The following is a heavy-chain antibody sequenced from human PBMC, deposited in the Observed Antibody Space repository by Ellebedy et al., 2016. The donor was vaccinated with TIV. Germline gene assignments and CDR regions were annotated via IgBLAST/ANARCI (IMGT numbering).Heavy chain of an antibody. D-gene: IGHD5-18*01. J-gene: IGHJ4*02. CDR2: ISYDGSNK. Sequence: GESLKISXAASGFTFSSYGMHWVRQAPGKGLEWVAVISYDGSNKYYADSVKGRFTISRDNSKNTLYLQMNSLRAEDTAVYYCAKELRGYSYGYRDYGDYEFDYWGQGTLVTVSS. V-gene: IGHV3-30*18. CDR1: GFTFSSYG. CDR3: AKELRGYSYGYRDYGDYEFDY.